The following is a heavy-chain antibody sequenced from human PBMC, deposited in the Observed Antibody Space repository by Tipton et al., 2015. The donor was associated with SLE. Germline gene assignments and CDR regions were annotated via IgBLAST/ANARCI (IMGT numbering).Heavy chain of an antibody. J-gene: IGHJ4*01. CDR1: GFTFTDYS. V-gene: IGHV1-18*01. CDR2: INPYTGNT. Sequence: QLVQSGAEVKKPGASVKVSCKTSGFTFTDYSFFWVRQAPGQGLEWVGWINPYTGNTNSAQKVQGRLSMTTDTPTNTAYMERGSLRSDDAAVYYCARGKWAPDYWGQGTLVTVSS. CDR3: ARGKWAPDY. D-gene: IGHD1-26*01.